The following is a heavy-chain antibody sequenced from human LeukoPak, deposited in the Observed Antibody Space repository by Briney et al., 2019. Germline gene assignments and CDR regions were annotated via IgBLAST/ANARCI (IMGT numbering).Heavy chain of an antibody. J-gene: IGHJ5*02. Sequence: GGSLRLSCAASGFTFSSYAMSWVRQAPGKGLEWVSAISGSGGSTYYADSVKGRFTTSRDNSKNTLYLQMNSLRAEDTAVYYCAKARYCSSTSCPFWFDPWGQGTLVTVSS. CDR2: ISGSGGST. D-gene: IGHD2-2*01. V-gene: IGHV3-23*01. CDR1: GFTFSSYA. CDR3: AKARYCSSTSCPFWFDP.